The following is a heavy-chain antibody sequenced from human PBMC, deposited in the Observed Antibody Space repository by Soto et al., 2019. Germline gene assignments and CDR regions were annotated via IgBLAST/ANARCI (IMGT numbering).Heavy chain of an antibody. Sequence: SETLSLTCTVSGASVTTGGYFWTWLRQHPGKGPEWIGYIHSRGSTSYNPSFQSRLSMSLDSSKNHFTLTLTSVTAADTAVYFCARGFYDSRGYSSPFDYWGQGIVVTVSS. CDR1: GASVTTGGYF. CDR2: IHSRGST. V-gene: IGHV4-31*03. D-gene: IGHD3-22*01. CDR3: ARGFYDSRGYSSPFDY. J-gene: IGHJ4*02.